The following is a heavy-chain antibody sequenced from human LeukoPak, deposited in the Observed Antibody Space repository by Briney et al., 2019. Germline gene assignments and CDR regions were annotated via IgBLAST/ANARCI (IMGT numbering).Heavy chain of an antibody. J-gene: IGHJ5*02. CDR1: GYTFTGYY. Sequence: ASVKVSCKASGYTFTGYYMHWVRQAPGQGLELVGWINPYSGDTNYAHKFQDRVTMTRDTSITTAYMDLSSLRSDDTAVYYCARIPTVTTLGWSDPWGQGSLVTASS. V-gene: IGHV1-2*02. CDR2: INPYSGDT. CDR3: ARIPTVTTLGWSDP. D-gene: IGHD4-17*01.